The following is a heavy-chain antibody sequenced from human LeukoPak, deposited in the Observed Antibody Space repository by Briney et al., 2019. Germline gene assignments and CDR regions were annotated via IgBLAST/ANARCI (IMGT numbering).Heavy chain of an antibody. Sequence: SETLSLTCTVSGGSISSSSYYWGWIRQPPGKGLEWIGSIYYSGSTYYNPSLKSRVTISVDTSKNQFSLKLSSVTAADTAVYYCARTYGSGWYGMGNWFDPWGQGTLVTVSS. CDR2: IYYSGST. CDR3: ARTYGSGWYGMGNWFDP. V-gene: IGHV4-39*01. CDR1: GGSISSSSYY. D-gene: IGHD6-19*01. J-gene: IGHJ5*02.